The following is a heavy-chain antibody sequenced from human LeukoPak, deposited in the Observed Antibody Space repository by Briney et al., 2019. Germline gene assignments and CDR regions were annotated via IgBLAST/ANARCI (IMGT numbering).Heavy chain of an antibody. J-gene: IGHJ5*02. Sequence: ASVKVSCKASGYTFTSYGISWVRQAPGQGLGGMGWISAYNGNTNYAQKLQGRVTMTTDTSTSTAYMELRSLRSDDTAVYYCAREVDTAMVSWFDPWGQGTLVTVSS. V-gene: IGHV1-18*01. CDR2: ISAYNGNT. D-gene: IGHD5-18*01. CDR1: GYTFTSYG. CDR3: AREVDTAMVSWFDP.